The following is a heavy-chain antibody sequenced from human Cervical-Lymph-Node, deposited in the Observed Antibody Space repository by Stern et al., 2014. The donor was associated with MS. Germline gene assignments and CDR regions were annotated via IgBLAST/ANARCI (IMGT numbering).Heavy chain of an antibody. J-gene: IGHJ2*01. Sequence: VQLVESGVEVKKPGASVKVSCKASGYTFTSSGITWVRQAPGQGLEWMGWINTDNGDTNYAQKLQDRVTMTTDTSTTTAHMEVRSLRYDDTAVYYCARDTAQVASWYFDLWGRGTLVTVSS. CDR3: ARDTAQVASWYFDL. CDR1: GYTFTSSG. D-gene: IGHD2-21*02. V-gene: IGHV1-18*01. CDR2: INTDNGDT.